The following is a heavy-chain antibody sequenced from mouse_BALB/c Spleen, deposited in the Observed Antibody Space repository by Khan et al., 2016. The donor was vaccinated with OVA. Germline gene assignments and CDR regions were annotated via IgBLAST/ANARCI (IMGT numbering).Heavy chain of an antibody. Sequence: QMQLEESGPGLVAPSQSLSITCTVSGFSLTGYGVNWVRQPPGKGLEWLGMIWGDGGTDYNSALKSRLSISKDNSKSKVFLKMNSLHTDDTARYYCAREIYYDYAYYYAMDYWGQGTSVTVSS. CDR1: GFSLTGYG. CDR2: IWGDGGT. V-gene: IGHV2-6-7*01. CDR3: AREIYYDYAYYYAMDY. D-gene: IGHD2-4*01. J-gene: IGHJ4*01.